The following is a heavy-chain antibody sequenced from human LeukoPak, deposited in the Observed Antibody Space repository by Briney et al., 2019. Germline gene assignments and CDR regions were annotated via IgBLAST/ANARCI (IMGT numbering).Heavy chain of an antibody. J-gene: IGHJ4*02. Sequence: PGGSLRLSCAASGFTFSTYPTSWVRQAPGKGLEWVSSISGSGGVTYYADSVKGRFTSSRDNSKNTLYLQMNSLRAEDTAIYYCARYIVAAIGAFDYWGQGTLVTVSS. CDR2: ISGSGGVT. CDR1: GFTFSTYP. CDR3: ARYIVAAIGAFDY. V-gene: IGHV3-23*01. D-gene: IGHD5-12*01.